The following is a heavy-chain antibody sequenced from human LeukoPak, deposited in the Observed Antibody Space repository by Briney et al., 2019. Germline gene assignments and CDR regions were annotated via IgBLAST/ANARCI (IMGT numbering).Heavy chain of an antibody. CDR1: GYTFTSYG. CDR3: ARARLTMVRGTYYYYGMDV. J-gene: IGHJ6*02. CDR2: ISAYSGNT. Sequence: WASVKVSCKASGYTFTSYGISWVRQAPGQGLEWMGWISAYSGNTNYAQKLQGRVTMTTDTSTSTAYMELRSLRSDDTAVYYCARARLTMVRGTYYYYGMDVWGQGTTVTVSS. V-gene: IGHV1-18*01. D-gene: IGHD3-10*01.